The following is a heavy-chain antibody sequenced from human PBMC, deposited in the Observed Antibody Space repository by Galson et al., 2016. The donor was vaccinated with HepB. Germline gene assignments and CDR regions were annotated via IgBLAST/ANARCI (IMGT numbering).Heavy chain of an antibody. CDR3: ARQGDTIGQFDY. CDR2: IWYDGNNK. J-gene: IGHJ4*02. D-gene: IGHD3-16*01. V-gene: IGHV3-33*08. Sequence: SLRLSCAASGFTFSNYGMHWVRQAPGKGLEWVASIWYDGNNKNYADSVKGRFTISRDKSKNTLYLQMNSLRVEDTAVYYCARQGDTIGQFDYWGQGTLVTVSS. CDR1: GFTFSNYG.